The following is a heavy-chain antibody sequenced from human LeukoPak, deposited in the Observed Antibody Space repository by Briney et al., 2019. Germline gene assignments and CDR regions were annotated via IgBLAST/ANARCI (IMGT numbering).Heavy chain of an antibody. CDR2: INSDGSST. J-gene: IGHJ4*02. Sequence: PGGSLRLSCAASGFTVSSNYMSWVRQAPGKGLVWVSRINSDGSSTIYADSVKGRFTISRDNAKNTLYLQMNSLRAEDTAVYYCARLATGNILWGQGTLVTVSS. CDR1: GFTVSSNY. D-gene: IGHD3-9*01. V-gene: IGHV3-74*01. CDR3: ARLATGNIL.